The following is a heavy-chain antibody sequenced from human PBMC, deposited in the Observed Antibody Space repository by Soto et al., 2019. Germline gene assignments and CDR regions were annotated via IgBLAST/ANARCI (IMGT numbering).Heavy chain of an antibody. V-gene: IGHV4-4*02. CDR2: IYHSGST. J-gene: IGHJ4*02. Sequence: SETLSLTCAVSSGSISSSNWWSWVRQPPGKGLEWIGEIYHSGSTNYNPSLKSRVTISVDKSKNQFSLKLSSVTAADTAVYYCARELNNGYCSGGSCDRFIDYWGQGTLVTVSS. D-gene: IGHD2-15*01. CDR1: SGSISSSNW. CDR3: ARELNNGYCSGGSCDRFIDY.